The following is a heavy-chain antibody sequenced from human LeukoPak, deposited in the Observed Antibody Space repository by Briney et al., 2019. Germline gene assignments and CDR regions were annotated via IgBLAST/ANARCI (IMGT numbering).Heavy chain of an antibody. D-gene: IGHD3-10*01. CDR2: INAGNGNT. Sequence: ASVKVSCKASGYTFTSYAMHWVRQAPGQRLEWMGWINAGNGNTKYSQKFQGRVTITRDTSASTAYMELSSLRSEDTAVYYCARPKWFGELYYYYGMDVWGQGTTVTVSS. J-gene: IGHJ6*02. CDR1: GYTFTSYA. V-gene: IGHV1-3*01. CDR3: ARPKWFGELYYYYGMDV.